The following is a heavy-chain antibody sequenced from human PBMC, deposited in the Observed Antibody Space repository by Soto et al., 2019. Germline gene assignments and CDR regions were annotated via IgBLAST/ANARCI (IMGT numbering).Heavy chain of an antibody. D-gene: IGHD3-22*01. J-gene: IGHJ4*02. CDR1: GGSISSGGYY. V-gene: IGHV4-31*03. CDR3: ARVDSSGSYFDS. Sequence: SETLSLTCTVSGGSISSGGYYWSWIRQHPGTGLEWIGHISYSGSTYYNTSLKSRVTISVDTSRNQFSLKLSSVTAADTAMYYCARVDSSGSYFDSWGQGTLVTVSS. CDR2: ISYSGST.